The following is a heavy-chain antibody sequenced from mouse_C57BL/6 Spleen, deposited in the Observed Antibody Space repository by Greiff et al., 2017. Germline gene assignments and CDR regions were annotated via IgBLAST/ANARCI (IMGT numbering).Heavy chain of an antibody. Sequence: VQLQQSGAELVKPGASVKMSCKASGYTFTSYWITWVKQRPGQGLEWIGDIYPGSGSTNYNEKFKSKATLTVDTSSSTADMQLSSLTSEDSAVYDCARGVTTRGVGYAMDYWGQGTSVTVSS. V-gene: IGHV1-55*01. J-gene: IGHJ4*01. D-gene: IGHD2-2*01. CDR3: ARGVTTRGVGYAMDY. CDR1: GYTFTSYW. CDR2: IYPGSGST.